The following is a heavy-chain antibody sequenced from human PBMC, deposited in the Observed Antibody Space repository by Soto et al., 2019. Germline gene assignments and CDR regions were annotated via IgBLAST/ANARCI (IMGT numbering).Heavy chain of an antibody. J-gene: IGHJ4*02. CDR2: ISSDGSKK. V-gene: IGHV3-30*03. CDR1: GFTFSNNG. Sequence: QVQLVESGGGVVQPGRSLRLSCVASGFTFSNNGIHWVRQAPGKGLEWVAVISSDGSKKYYADSVKGRFTISRDNSKNTLYLQMNSLRAELTAVYYCAMDLYGGSSRFDYWGQGTLLTVSS. CDR3: AMDLYGGSSRFDY. D-gene: IGHD2-15*01.